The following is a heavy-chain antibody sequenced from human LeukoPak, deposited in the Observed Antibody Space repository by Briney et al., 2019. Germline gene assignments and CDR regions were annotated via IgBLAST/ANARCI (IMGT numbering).Heavy chain of an antibody. D-gene: IGHD3-9*01. CDR1: GYTFTGYY. J-gene: IGHJ5*02. CDR2: INTNSGGK. V-gene: IGHV1-2*02. CDR3: ARDYDILTGPPRGDWFDH. Sequence: GASVKVSCKASGYTFTGYYIHWVRQAPGQGLEWMGWINTNSGGKNYAQKFQGRVTMTRDKSISTAYMELSRLKSDDTAVYYCARDYDILTGPPRGDWFDHWGQGILVTVSS.